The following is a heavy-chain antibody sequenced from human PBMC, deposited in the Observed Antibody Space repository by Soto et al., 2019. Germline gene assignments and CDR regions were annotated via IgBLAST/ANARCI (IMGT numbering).Heavy chain of an antibody. CDR3: ARHPSHLHRGGWYGYFQH. CDR2: IYYSGST. V-gene: IGHV4-59*08. Sequence: PSETLSLTCTVSGGSISSYYWSWIRQPPGKGLEWIGYIYYSGSTNYNPSLKSRVTISVDTSKNQFSLKLSSVTAADTAVYYCARHPSHLHRGGWYGYFQHWGQGTLVTVSS. CDR1: GGSISSYY. D-gene: IGHD6-19*01. J-gene: IGHJ1*01.